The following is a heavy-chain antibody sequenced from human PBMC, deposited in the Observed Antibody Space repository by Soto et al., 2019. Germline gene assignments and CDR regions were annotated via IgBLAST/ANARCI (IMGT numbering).Heavy chain of an antibody. CDR3: ARTHYFDSNWYFYY. CDR2: IYFSGST. Sequence: SETLSLTCTVSGGSIGSNNYYWAWKRQPPGKGLEWIGSIYFSGSTNYNPSLKTRVTISVDTSKSQFSLRLTSVTAADTAVYYCARTHYFDSNWYFYYWGQGTLVTVSS. V-gene: IGHV4-39*07. D-gene: IGHD6-13*01. J-gene: IGHJ4*02. CDR1: GGSIGSNNYY.